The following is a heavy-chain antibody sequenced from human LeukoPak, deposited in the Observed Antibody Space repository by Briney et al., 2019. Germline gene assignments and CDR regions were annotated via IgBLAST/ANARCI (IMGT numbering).Heavy chain of an antibody. D-gene: IGHD3-9*01. J-gene: IGHJ4*02. CDR1: GFKFSSNW. CDR2: IKQDGSEK. V-gene: IGHV3-7*01. Sequence: GGSLRLSCAASGFKFSSNWMSWVRQAPGKGLEWVANIKQDGSEKYYVDSVKGRFTISRDNAKNSLYLQMNSLRAEDTAVYYCARGGLTGYYFDYWGQGTLVTVSS. CDR3: ARGGLTGYYFDY.